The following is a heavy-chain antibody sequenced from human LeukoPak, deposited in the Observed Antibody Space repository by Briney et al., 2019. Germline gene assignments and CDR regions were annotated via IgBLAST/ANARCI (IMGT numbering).Heavy chain of an antibody. V-gene: IGHV3-23*01. CDR3: AKDLNYYPSSSFDY. CDR1: GFTFSSYA. CDR2: ISGSGGST. D-gene: IGHD3-10*01. J-gene: IGHJ4*02. Sequence: PGGSLRLSCAASGFTFSSYAMSWVRQAPGKGLEWVSAISGSGGSTYYADSVKGRFTISRDNSKNTLYLQMNSLRVEDTAVYYCAKDLNYYPSSSFDYWGQGTLVTVSS.